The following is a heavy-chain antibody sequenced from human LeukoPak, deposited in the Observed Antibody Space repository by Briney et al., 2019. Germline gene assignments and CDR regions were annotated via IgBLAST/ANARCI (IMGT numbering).Heavy chain of an antibody. CDR2: IYYSGST. CDR1: GGSISSYY. J-gene: IGHJ3*02. D-gene: IGHD2-21*01. Sequence: SETLSLTCTVSGGSISSYYWSWIRQPPGKGLEWIGYIYYSGSTNYNPSLKSRVTISVDTSKNQFSLKLSSVTAADTAVYYCARERVGMGLRAFDIWGQGTMVTVSS. V-gene: IGHV4-59*01. CDR3: ARERVGMGLRAFDI.